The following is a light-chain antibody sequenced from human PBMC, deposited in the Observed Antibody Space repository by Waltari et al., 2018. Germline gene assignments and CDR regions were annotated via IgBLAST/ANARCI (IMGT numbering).Light chain of an antibody. CDR2: HFN. J-gene: IGLJ3*02. CDR3: SSYTTSNTLWV. V-gene: IGLV2-14*03. CDR1: SSDVGDYNF. Sequence: QSALTQPASVSGSPGQSLTISCTGTSSDVGDYNFVSWYQQHPGKAPQLILSHFNSRPSGVSNRFSGSKSGNTASLTISERQAEDGADYYCSSYTTSNTLWVFGGGTKLTVL.